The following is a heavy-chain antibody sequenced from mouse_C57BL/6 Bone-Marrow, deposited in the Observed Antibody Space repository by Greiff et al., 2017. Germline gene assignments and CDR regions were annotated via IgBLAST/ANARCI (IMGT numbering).Heavy chain of an antibody. Sequence: VQGVESGPELVKPGASVKLSCKASGYTFTSYDINWVKQRPGQGLEWIGWIYPRDGSNKYTEKFKGKATLTVDTSSSTAYMELHSLTSEDSAVYFCARDYGSSYWYFDVWGTGTTVTGSS. CDR1: GYTFTSYD. CDR3: ARDYGSSYWYFDV. D-gene: IGHD1-1*01. V-gene: IGHV1-85*01. J-gene: IGHJ1*03. CDR2: IYPRDGSN.